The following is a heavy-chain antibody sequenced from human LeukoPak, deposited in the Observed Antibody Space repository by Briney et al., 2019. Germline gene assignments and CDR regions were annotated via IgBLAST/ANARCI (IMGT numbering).Heavy chain of an antibody. CDR2: IKWDGGST. CDR1: GFTFDDHG. V-gene: IGHV3-20*04. Sequence: GGSLRLSCAASGFTFDDHGMSWVRQAPGTGLEWVSGIKWDGGSTVYEDTVKGRFTISRDNAKNSLYLQMNSLRAEDTALYYCARNVGSGYYYYFDYWGQGTLVTVSP. CDR3: ARNVGSGYYYYFDY. D-gene: IGHD3-22*01. J-gene: IGHJ4*02.